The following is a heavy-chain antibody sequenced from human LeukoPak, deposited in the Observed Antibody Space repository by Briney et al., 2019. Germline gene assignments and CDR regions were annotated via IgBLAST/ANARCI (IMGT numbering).Heavy chain of an antibody. Sequence: SETLSLTCAVYGGSFSGYYWSWIRQPPGKGLEWIGEINHSGSTNYNPSLNSRVTISVDTSKNQFSLKLSSVSAADTAVYYCARNSHYYDNSGYRYWGQGTLVTVSS. CDR2: INHSGST. CDR3: ARNSHYYDNSGYRY. D-gene: IGHD3-22*01. CDR1: GGSFSGYY. J-gene: IGHJ4*02. V-gene: IGHV4-34*01.